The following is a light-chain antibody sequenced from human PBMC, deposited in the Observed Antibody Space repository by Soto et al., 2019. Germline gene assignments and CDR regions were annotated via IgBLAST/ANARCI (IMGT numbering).Light chain of an antibody. V-gene: IGLV2-23*01. J-gene: IGLJ3*02. Sequence: QSALTQPASVSGSPGQSITISCSGTSSDVGGYNLVSWYQHHPGKAPKLMIYGASERPSGVSNRFSGSKSGNTASLTISGLQAEDEADYYCCSYPGSHTWVFGGGTKLTVL. CDR2: GAS. CDR3: CSYPGSHTWV. CDR1: SSDVGGYNL.